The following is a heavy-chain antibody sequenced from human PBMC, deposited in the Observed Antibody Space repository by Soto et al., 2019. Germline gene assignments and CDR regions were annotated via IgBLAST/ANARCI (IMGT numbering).Heavy chain of an antibody. CDR2: IRRNANGRTT. Sequence: GGSLRLSCTTSGFTFGSYALSWVRQAPGKGLEWVGLIRRNANGRTTDYAASVKGRFTISRDDSKSIAYLQMNSLRTEDTALYYCTRASSLDFDFWGQGTLVTVSS. J-gene: IGHJ4*02. D-gene: IGHD3-16*01. CDR3: TRASSLDFDF. CDR1: GFTFGSYA. V-gene: IGHV3-49*04.